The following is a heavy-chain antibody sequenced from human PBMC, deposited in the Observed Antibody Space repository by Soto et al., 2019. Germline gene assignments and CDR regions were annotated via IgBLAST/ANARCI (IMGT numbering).Heavy chain of an antibody. Sequence: EVQLVESGGGLVKPGGSLRLSCAASGFTFSSYSMNWVRQAPGKGLEWVSSISSSSSYIYYADSVKGRFTISRDNAKNSLYLQMNSLRAEETDVYYCAKGYADYAAFDICGQGTMVTVSS. CDR1: GFTFSSYS. D-gene: IGHD4-17*01. CDR2: ISSSSSYI. V-gene: IGHV3-21*01. J-gene: IGHJ3*02. CDR3: AKGYADYAAFDI.